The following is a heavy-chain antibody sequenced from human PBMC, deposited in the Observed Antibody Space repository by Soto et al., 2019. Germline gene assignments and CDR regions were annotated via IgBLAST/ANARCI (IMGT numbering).Heavy chain of an antibody. CDR1: GFTFSSYS. V-gene: IGHV3-48*02. CDR2: ISSSSTI. Sequence: GSLRLSCAASGFTFSSYSMNWVRQAPGKGLEWVSYISSSSTIYYADSVKGRFTISRDNAKNSLYLQMNSLRDEDTAVYYCARAPYDFRSQGNYYYGMDVWGQGTTVTVSS. CDR3: ARAPYDFRSQGNYYYGMDV. J-gene: IGHJ6*02. D-gene: IGHD3-3*01.